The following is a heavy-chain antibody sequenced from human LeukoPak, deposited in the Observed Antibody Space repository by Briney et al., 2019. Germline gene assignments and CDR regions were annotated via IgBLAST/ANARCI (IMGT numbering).Heavy chain of an antibody. Sequence: TGGSLRLSCAASGFTFRDYVMNWVRQAPGKGLEWVSVIYSGGSTYYADSVKGRFTISRDNSKNTLYLQMNSLRAEDTAVYYCARDSSSVSGGYWGQGTLVTVSS. CDR2: IYSGGST. J-gene: IGHJ4*02. D-gene: IGHD6-6*01. CDR3: ARDSSSVSGGY. CDR1: GFTFRDYV. V-gene: IGHV3-66*01.